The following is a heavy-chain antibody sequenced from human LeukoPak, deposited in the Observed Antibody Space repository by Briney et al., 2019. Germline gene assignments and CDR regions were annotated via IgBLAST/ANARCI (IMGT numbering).Heavy chain of an antibody. CDR2: IYASGST. J-gene: IGHJ3*02. D-gene: IGHD6-19*01. CDR1: GDSIHDYF. CDR3: ARGAAVALAAFDI. Sequence: SETLSLTCTVSGDSIHDYFWTWVRQPAGKGLEWIGRIYASGSTNYNPSLKSRVTMSVDTSKNQFSLGLKSVTAADTAVYYCARGAAVALAAFDIWGQGTMVTVSS. V-gene: IGHV4-4*07.